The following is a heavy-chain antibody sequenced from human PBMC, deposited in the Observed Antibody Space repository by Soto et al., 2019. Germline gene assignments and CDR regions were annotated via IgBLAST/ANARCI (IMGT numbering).Heavy chain of an antibody. J-gene: IGHJ6*02. CDR1: GGTFSSYA. Sequence: ASVKVSCKASGGTFSSYAISWVRQAPGQGLEWMGGIIPIFGTANYAQKFQGRVTITADESTSTAYMELSSLRSEDTAVYYCARGETIVVVPAAVADYYGMDVWGQGTTVTVSS. V-gene: IGHV1-69*13. D-gene: IGHD2-2*01. CDR3: ARGETIVVVPAAVADYYGMDV. CDR2: IIPIFGTA.